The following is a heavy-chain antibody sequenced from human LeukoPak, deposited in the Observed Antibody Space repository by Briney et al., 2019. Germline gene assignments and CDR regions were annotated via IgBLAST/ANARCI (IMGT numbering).Heavy chain of an antibody. V-gene: IGHV5-51*01. Sequence: GESLKISCKASGHIFTNYWIAWVRQMPGKVLELMGIIYPGDSDSRYSPSFQGHVTISADKSISTAYLQWSSLKASDTAMYYCARHGVEGYNGAFHIWGQGTMVTVSS. J-gene: IGHJ3*02. CDR3: ARHGVEGYNGAFHI. CDR1: GHIFTNYW. CDR2: IYPGDSDS. D-gene: IGHD5-24*01.